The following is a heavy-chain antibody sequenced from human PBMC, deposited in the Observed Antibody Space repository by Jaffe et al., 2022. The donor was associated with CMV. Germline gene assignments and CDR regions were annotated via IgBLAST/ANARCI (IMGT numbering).Heavy chain of an antibody. CDR1: GFTFSSYG. CDR3: ARDLGIAAAGDWKYYFDY. V-gene: IGHV3-33*08. D-gene: IGHD6-13*01. J-gene: IGHJ4*02. Sequence: QVQLVESGGGVVQPGRSLRLSCAASGFTFSSYGMHWVRQAPGKGLEWVAVIWYDGSNKYYADSVKGRFTISRDNSKNTLYLQMNSLRAEDTAVYYCARDLGIAAAGDWKYYFDYWGQGTLVTVSS. CDR2: IWYDGSNK.